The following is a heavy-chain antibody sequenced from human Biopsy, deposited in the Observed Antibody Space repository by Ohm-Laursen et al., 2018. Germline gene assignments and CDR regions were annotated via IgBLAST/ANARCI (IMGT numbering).Heavy chain of an antibody. CDR3: ARGPHSGSHSCFDY. V-gene: IGHV1-69*01. CDR1: RGTFINYA. D-gene: IGHD1-26*01. CDR2: IIPMFGTA. Sequence: SSVKVSCNASRGTFINYAISWVRQAPGQGLEWMGGIIPMFGTANYAQMFQGRVTISADESTSTSYMELSSLTTEDTAIYYCARGPHSGSHSCFDYWGRGTLVTVSS. J-gene: IGHJ4*02.